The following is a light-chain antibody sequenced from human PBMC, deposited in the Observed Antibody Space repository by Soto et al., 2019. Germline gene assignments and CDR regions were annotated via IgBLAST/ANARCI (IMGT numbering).Light chain of an antibody. V-gene: IGLV2-14*03. CDR1: SSDIGSFTF. CDR3: SSYTSSSTHV. Sequence: QSALTQPASVSGSPGQSITISCTGTSSDIGSFTFVSWYQQHPGKVPKLMIFXXXRXXXXXXXXXXXSKSGNTASLTISGXXXXXXXDYYCSSYTSSSTHVFGSGTKVTVL. CDR2: XXX. J-gene: IGLJ1*01.